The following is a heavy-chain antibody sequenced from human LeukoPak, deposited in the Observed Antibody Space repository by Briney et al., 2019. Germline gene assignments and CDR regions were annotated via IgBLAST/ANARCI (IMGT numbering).Heavy chain of an antibody. Sequence: PGGSLRLSCAASGFTFSSYSMNWVRQAPGKGLEWVSSISSSSSYIYYADSVKGRFTISGDNAKNSLYLQMNSLRAEDTAVYYCARVIPSVRGAPDYWGQGTLVTVSS. J-gene: IGHJ4*02. V-gene: IGHV3-21*01. CDR2: ISSSSSYI. CDR1: GFTFSSYS. D-gene: IGHD3-10*01. CDR3: ARVIPSVRGAPDY.